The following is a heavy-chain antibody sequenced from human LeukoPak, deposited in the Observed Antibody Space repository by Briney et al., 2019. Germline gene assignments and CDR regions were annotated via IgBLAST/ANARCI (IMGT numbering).Heavy chain of an antibody. CDR2: IRGNDET. CDR1: GLSFSSFA. J-gene: IGHJ4*02. D-gene: IGHD3-16*01. CDR3: AKASWVSSTDAVR. V-gene: IGHV3-23*01. Sequence: GGSLRLSCAASGLSFSSFAMSWVRQGPARGLEWVSSIRGNDETFYADSVKGRFTLSSDSSRNTVYFQLNNLRVEDTAIYYCAKASWVSSTDAVRWGQGTLVT.